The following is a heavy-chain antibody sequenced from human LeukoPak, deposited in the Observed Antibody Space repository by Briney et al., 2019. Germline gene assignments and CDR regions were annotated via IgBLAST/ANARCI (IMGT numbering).Heavy chain of an antibody. CDR3: ARDSHYDILTGLSAFDI. CDR2: IYTSGST. J-gene: IGHJ3*02. D-gene: IGHD3-9*01. V-gene: IGHV4-61*02. Sequence: SETLFLTCTVSGGSISSGSYYWSWIRQPAGKGLEWIGRIYTSGSTNYNHSLKSRVTISVDTSKNQFSLNLSSVTAADTAVYYCARDSHYDILTGLSAFDIWGQGTMVTVSS. CDR1: GGSISSGSYY.